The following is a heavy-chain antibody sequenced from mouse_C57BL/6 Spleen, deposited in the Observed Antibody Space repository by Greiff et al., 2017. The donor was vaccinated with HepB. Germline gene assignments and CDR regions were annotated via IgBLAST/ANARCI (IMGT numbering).Heavy chain of an antibody. D-gene: IGHD2-4*01. J-gene: IGHJ4*01. V-gene: IGHV2-4*01. CDR2: IWSGGST. CDR3: AKIYYDYDGPNYYAMDY. CDR1: GFSLTSYG. Sequence: VQLQESGPGLVQPSQSLSITCTVSGFSLTSYGVHWVRQPPGKGLEWMGVIWSGGSTDYNAAFISRLSISKDNSKSQVFFKMNSLQDDDTAIYYCAKIYYDYDGPNYYAMDYWGQGTSVTVSS.